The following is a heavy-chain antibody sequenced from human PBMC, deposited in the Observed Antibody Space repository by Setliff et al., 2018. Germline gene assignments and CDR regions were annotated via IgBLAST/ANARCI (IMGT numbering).Heavy chain of an antibody. CDR1: RFTFSNYG. Sequence: GASVKVSCKASRFTFSNYGMHWVRQAPGKGLEWMGGFDPEDGETIYAQKFQSRVTMTEDTSTDTAYMELSSLRSEDTAVYYCATVEAITIAAAGTTIFDYWGQGTLVTVSS. V-gene: IGHV1-24*01. CDR3: ATVEAITIAAAGTTIFDY. D-gene: IGHD6-13*01. CDR2: FDPEDGET. J-gene: IGHJ4*02.